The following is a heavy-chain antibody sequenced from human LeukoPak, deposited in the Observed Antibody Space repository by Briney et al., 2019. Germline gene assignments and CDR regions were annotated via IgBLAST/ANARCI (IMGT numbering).Heavy chain of an antibody. CDR1: GYSISSGYY. Sequence: SETLSLTCTVSGYSISSGYYWGWIRQPPGKGLEWIGSIYHSGSTYYNPSLKSRVTISVDTSKNQFSLKLSSVTAADTAVYYCASRSIAEAGTDYWGQGTLVTVSS. CDR2: IYHSGST. CDR3: ASRSIAEAGTDY. V-gene: IGHV4-38-2*02. D-gene: IGHD6-13*01. J-gene: IGHJ4*02.